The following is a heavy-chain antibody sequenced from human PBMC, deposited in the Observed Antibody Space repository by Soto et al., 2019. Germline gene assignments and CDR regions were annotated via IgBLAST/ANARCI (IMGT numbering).Heavy chain of an antibody. CDR2: IYYSGGT. V-gene: IGHV4-39*01. CDR1: GASINNSTYF. Sequence: LSLTCTVSGASINNSTYFWGWIRQPPGKGLEWIGDIYYSGGTSYTPSLKSRVVISVDTSKNQFSLQLTSVTAADTAVYYCARAMTFYDSVGYYYIWGQGTLVTVSS. J-gene: IGHJ4*02. CDR3: ARAMTFYDSVGYYYI. D-gene: IGHD3-22*01.